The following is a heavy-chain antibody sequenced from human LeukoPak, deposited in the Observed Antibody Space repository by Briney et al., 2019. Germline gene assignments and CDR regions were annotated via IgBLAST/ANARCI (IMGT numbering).Heavy chain of an antibody. CDR3: ARHGPLYDIWSAQFYFDY. D-gene: IGHD3-3*01. J-gene: IGHJ4*02. CDR2: INFSGTT. V-gene: IGHV4-59*08. Sequence: SETLSLTCTVSGDSISTYYWSWIRQPPGKRLEWSGYINFSGTTNYNPSLKSRVTISVDTSKNQFSLRLSSVTAADTALYYCARHGPLYDIWSAQFYFDYWGQGTLVTVSS. CDR1: GDSISTYY.